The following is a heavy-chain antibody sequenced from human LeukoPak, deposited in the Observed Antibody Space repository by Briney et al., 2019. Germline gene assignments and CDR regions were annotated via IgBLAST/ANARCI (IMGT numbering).Heavy chain of an antibody. CDR1: GYTFTSYG. J-gene: IGHJ6*03. V-gene: IGHV1-18*01. D-gene: IGHD2-2*01. Sequence: ASVKVSCKASGYTFTSYGISWVRQAPGQGLEWMGWISAYNGNTNYAQKLQGRVTMTTDTSTSTAYMELRSLRSDDTAVYYCARGVPAATSYYYYYMDVWGKGTTVTISS. CDR2: ISAYNGNT. CDR3: ARGVPAATSYYYYYMDV.